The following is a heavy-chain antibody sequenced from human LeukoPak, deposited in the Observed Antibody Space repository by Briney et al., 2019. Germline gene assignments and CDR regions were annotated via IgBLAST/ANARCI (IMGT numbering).Heavy chain of an antibody. J-gene: IGHJ4*02. CDR2: ISSSSSYI. D-gene: IGHD6-13*01. CDR1: GFTFSSYS. Sequence: GGSLRLSCAASGFTFSSYSMNWVRQAPGKGLEWVSSISSSSSYIYYADSVKGRFTISRDNSKNSLYLQMNSLRAEDTAVYYCARVVLVAAAGYFDYWGQGTLVTVSS. V-gene: IGHV3-21*01. CDR3: ARVVLVAAAGYFDY.